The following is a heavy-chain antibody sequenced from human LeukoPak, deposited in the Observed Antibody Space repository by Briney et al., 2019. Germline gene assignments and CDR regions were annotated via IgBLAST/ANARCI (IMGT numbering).Heavy chain of an antibody. CDR2: ISGSGGST. CDR1: GSTFSSYA. D-gene: IGHD3-9*01. J-gene: IGHJ4*02. V-gene: IGHV3-23*01. Sequence: PGGSLRLSCAASGSTFSSYAMSWVRQAPGKGLEWVSAISGSGGSTYYADSVKGRFTISRDNSKNTLYLQMNSLRAEDTAVYYCAKPSYDILTGSSYYFDYWGQGTLVTVSS. CDR3: AKPSYDILTGSSYYFDY.